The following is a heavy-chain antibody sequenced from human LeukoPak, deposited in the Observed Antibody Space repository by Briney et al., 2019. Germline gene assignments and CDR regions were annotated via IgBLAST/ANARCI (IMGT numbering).Heavy chain of an antibody. CDR3: ARDQTGFDY. CDR2: NYPSGST. V-gene: IGHV4-4*07. J-gene: IGHJ4*02. Sequence: SETLSLTCTVSVGAITGYNCSWIRQPAGKGLEWIGRNYPSGSTNYNPSLKSRVTISVDESKNQFCLKLRSVTAADTAVYYCARDQTGFDYWGQGTLVTDCS. CDR1: VGAITGYN. D-gene: IGHD3-9*01.